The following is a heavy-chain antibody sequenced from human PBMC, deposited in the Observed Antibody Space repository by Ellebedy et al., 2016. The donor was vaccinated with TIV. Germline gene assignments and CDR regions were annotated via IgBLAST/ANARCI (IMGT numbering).Heavy chain of an antibody. Sequence: SETLSLTCTVSGGSITNYYWSWVRQPPGKGLEWIGYIFYSGSTTYNPSLRSRVTISVDTSKNQFSLKLASVTAADTAVYYCGRGRGGTQTDYWGQGTLVTVSS. V-gene: IGHV4-59*01. J-gene: IGHJ4*02. CDR3: GRGRGGTQTDY. CDR2: IFYSGST. D-gene: IGHD1-26*01. CDR1: GGSITNYY.